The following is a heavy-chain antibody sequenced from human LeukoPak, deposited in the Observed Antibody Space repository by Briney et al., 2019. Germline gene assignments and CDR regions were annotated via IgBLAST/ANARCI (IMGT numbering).Heavy chain of an antibody. V-gene: IGHV4-39*07. J-gene: IGHJ6*04. CDR2: IYYSGST. CDR3: ASSRVIYTILDV. CDR1: GGSISSSSYY. Sequence: PSETLSLTCTVSGGSISSSSYYWGWIRQPPGKGLEWIGSIYYSGSTYYNPSLKSRVTISVDTSKNQFSLKLRSVASADTAVYYCASSRVIYTILDVWGKGTTVTVSS. D-gene: IGHD3-3*01.